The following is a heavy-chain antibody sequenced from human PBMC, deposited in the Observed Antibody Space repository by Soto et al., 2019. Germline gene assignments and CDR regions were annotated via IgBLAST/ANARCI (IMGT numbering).Heavy chain of an antibody. CDR2: IGGSGTGGRT. CDR3: AKSPGGLDGYNSDYYGMDV. J-gene: IGHJ6*02. D-gene: IGHD5-12*01. Sequence: EVHLLESGGDLVQPGGSLRLSCTASGLTFSTYAMSWVRQAPGKGLEWVSAIGGSGTGGRTYYADSVQGRFTISRDNSKNTVDLQMNSLRADDTAVYYCAKSPGGLDGYNSDYYGMDVWGQGTTVTVSS. V-gene: IGHV3-23*01. CDR1: GLTFSTYA.